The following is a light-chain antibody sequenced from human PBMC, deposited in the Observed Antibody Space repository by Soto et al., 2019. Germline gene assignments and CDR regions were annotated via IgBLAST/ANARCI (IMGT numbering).Light chain of an antibody. V-gene: IGLV1-44*01. J-gene: IGLJ1*01. Sequence: QSVLTQPPSVSGTLGQGVTISCSGSTSNIGENTVGWFQQLPGTAPKVLIYVNDKRPSGVPDRFSGSKSGTSAYLAISGLQSEDEADYYCAAWGGSLSGHVFGAGTKVTVL. CDR3: AAWGGSLSGHV. CDR2: VND. CDR1: TSNIGENT.